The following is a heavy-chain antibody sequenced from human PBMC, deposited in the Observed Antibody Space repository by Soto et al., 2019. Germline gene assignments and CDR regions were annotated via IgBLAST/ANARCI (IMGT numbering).Heavy chain of an antibody. Sequence: QVQLQESGPGLVKPSETLSLTCTVSGGSISSYYWSWIRQPPGKGLEWIGYIYYSGSTNYNPSLKSLVTISVDTSKNQFSLKLSSVTAADTAVYYCARLGGRSSGWYAPLLWYFDLWGRGTLVTVSS. CDR3: ARLGGRSSGWYAPLLWYFDL. D-gene: IGHD6-19*01. CDR2: IYYSGST. CDR1: GGSISSYY. V-gene: IGHV4-59*08. J-gene: IGHJ2*01.